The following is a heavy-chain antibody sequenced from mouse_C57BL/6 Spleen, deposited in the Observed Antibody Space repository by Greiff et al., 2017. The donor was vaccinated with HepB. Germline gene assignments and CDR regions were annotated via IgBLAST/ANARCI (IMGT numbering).Heavy chain of an antibody. V-gene: IGHV7-3*01. CDR2: IRNKANGYTT. D-gene: IGHD2-4*01. J-gene: IGHJ2*01. CDR3: ARWADYDYDAYCFDS. CDR1: GFTFTAYY. Sequence: EVMVVESGGGLVQPGGSLSLSCAASGFTFTAYYMSWVRQPPGKALEWLVIIRNKANGYTTEYSVSVKGRFTISRDNSQSILYLKMHALRAEDSATYYCARWADYDYDAYCFDSWGQGTTLTVSS.